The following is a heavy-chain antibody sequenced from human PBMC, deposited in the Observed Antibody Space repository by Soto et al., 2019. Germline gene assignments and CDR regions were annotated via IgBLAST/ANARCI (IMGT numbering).Heavy chain of an antibody. J-gene: IGHJ4*02. CDR3: AKAGWYQLRYGGYYY. D-gene: IGHD2-2*02. Sequence: EVQLLESGGGLVQPGGYLRLSCAASGFTFSSYAMSWVRQAPGKGLEWVSAIRGSGGSTYYADSVKGRFTISRDNSKNTLYLQMNSLRADDSAVYYCAKAGWYQLRYGGYYYWGQGTLVTVSS. CDR2: IRGSGGST. V-gene: IGHV3-23*01. CDR1: GFTFSSYA.